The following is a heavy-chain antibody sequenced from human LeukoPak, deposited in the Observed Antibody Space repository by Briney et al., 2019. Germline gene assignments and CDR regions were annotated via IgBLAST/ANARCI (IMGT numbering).Heavy chain of an antibody. Sequence: GGSLRLSCAASGFTFSDYYMSWIRQAPGKGLEWVANIKQDGSEKYYVDSVKGRFTISRDNAKNSLYLQMNSLRAEDTAVYYCARDGGEWLDYWGQGTLVTVSS. CDR2: IKQDGSEK. V-gene: IGHV3-7*01. CDR1: GFTFSDYY. J-gene: IGHJ4*02. CDR3: ARDGGEWLDY. D-gene: IGHD5-24*01.